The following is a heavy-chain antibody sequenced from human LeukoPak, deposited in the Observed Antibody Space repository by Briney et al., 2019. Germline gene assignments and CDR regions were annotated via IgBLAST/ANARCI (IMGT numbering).Heavy chain of an antibody. CDR2: ITSGSSYI. Sequence: GGSLRLSCAASGFTFSSYNMNWVRQAPGKGLEWVSSITSGSSYIYYADSVKGRFTISRDNAKNSLYLQMNSLRAEDTAVYYCARTRAYCGGDCPSYFDYWGQGTLVTVSS. CDR3: ARTRAYCGGDCPSYFDY. CDR1: GFTFSSYN. J-gene: IGHJ4*02. V-gene: IGHV3-21*01. D-gene: IGHD2-21*02.